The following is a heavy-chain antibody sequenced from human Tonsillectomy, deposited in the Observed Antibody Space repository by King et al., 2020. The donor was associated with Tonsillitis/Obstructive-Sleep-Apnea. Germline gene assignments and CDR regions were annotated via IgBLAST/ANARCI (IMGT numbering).Heavy chain of an antibody. J-gene: IGHJ4*02. CDR1: GFTFSSYA. CDR3: GRPDCSSTSCYTVDY. V-gene: IGHV3-23*04. CDR2: IIGKGGST. Sequence: VQLVESGGGLVQPGGSLRLSCAASGFTFSSYAMSWVRQAPGKGLEWVSAIIGKGGSTYYADSVKGRFTISRDNSKNTLYLQMNRLRAEDTAVYYCGRPDCSSTSCYTVDYWGQGTLVTVSS. D-gene: IGHD2-2*02.